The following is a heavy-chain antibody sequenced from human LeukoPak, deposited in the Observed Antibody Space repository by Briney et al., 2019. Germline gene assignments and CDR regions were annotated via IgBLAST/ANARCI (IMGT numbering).Heavy chain of an antibody. Sequence: SETLSLTCSVSGGSISSRNYYWGWIRQPPGKKLEWIVSIYYSGGTYYNPSLKSRVTISVDTSKNQFSLKVSSVTAADTAVYHCARTAAGKYYYGMDVWGQGTTVTVSS. J-gene: IGHJ6*02. CDR3: ARTAAGKYYYGMDV. CDR2: IYYSGGT. V-gene: IGHV4-39*01. CDR1: GGSISSRNYY. D-gene: IGHD6-25*01.